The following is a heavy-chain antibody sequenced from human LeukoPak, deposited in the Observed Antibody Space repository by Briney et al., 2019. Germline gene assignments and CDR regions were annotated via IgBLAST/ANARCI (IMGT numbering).Heavy chain of an antibody. D-gene: IGHD5-12*01. CDR1: GFTFRLYA. CDR3: LRDRGYSTYDC. V-gene: IGHV3-23*01. J-gene: IGHJ4*02. CDR2: ISDSGNNT. Sequence: GSLRLSCAASGFTFRLYALNWVRQAPGKGLEWVSLISDSGNNTYYADSVKGRFTISRDNSKNTLYLQMNSLRAEDTAVYYCLRDRGYSTYDCWGQGTLVTVSS.